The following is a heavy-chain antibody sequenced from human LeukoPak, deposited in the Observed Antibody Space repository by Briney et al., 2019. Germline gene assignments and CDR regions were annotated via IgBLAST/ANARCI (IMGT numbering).Heavy chain of an antibody. D-gene: IGHD5-24*01. J-gene: IGHJ4*02. CDR2: IIPIFGIA. Sequence: SVKVSCKASGGTFSSYAISWVRQAPGQGLEWMGRIIPIFGIANYAQKFQGRVTITTDESTSTAYMELSSLRSEDTAVYYCAQMPDGYNGVVDYWGQGTLVTVSS. CDR1: GGTFSSYA. V-gene: IGHV1-69*05. CDR3: AQMPDGYNGVVDY.